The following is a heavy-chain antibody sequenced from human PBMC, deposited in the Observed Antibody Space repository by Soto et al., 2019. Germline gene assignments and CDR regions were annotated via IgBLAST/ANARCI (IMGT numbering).Heavy chain of an antibody. CDR2: ISSSGSTI. V-gene: IGHV3-48*03. Sequence: PGGSLRLSCAASGFTFSSYEMNWVRQAPGKGLEWVSYISSSGSTIYYADSVKGRFTISRDNAKNSLYLQMNSLRAEDTAVYYCAGSLRGHSYGYYYYYGMDVWGQGTTVTVSS. J-gene: IGHJ6*02. CDR3: AGSLRGHSYGYYYYYGMDV. D-gene: IGHD5-18*01. CDR1: GFTFSSYE.